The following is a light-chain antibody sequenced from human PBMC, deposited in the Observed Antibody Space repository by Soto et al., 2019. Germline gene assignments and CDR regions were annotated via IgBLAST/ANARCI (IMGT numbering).Light chain of an antibody. CDR3: QQYAAYPLP. Sequence: DIQLTQSPSTLSASVGDRVTITCRASQSINSWLAWYQQKPGKAPKLLVYKASSLESGVPSRFSGSGSGTEFPLTISTLQPDDFATYSCQQYAAYPLPFGGGTKVEI. J-gene: IGKJ4*01. V-gene: IGKV1-5*03. CDR2: KAS. CDR1: QSINSW.